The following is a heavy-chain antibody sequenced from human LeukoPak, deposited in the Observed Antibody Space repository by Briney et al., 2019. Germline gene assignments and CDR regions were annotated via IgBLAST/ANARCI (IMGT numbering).Heavy chain of an antibody. D-gene: IGHD2-2*01. V-gene: IGHV3-23*01. J-gene: IGHJ4*02. CDR3: ARVKPLDCTSTSCAFDY. CDR1: GFSFGSYA. CDR2: LTHSGGST. Sequence: GGSLRLSCAASGFSFGSYAMSWVRQAPGKGLEWVSALTHSGGSTFYADSVKGRFTISRDNSQNTVYLQMNSLRAEDTAVYYCARVKPLDCTSTSCAFDYWGQGTLVSVSS.